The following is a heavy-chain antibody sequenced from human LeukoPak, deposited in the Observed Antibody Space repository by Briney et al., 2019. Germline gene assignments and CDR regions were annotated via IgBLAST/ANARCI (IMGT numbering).Heavy chain of an antibody. Sequence: PSETLSLTCAVSGGSISSSSYYWGWIRQPPGKGLEWIGNIYYSGSTYYNPSLKSRVTISVDTSKNQFSLKLSSVTAADTAVYYCARADRALRYFDWLPTTPFDYWGQGTLVTVSS. CDR1: GGSISSSSYY. CDR3: ARADRALRYFDWLPTTPFDY. CDR2: IYYSGST. V-gene: IGHV4-39*01. D-gene: IGHD3-9*01. J-gene: IGHJ4*02.